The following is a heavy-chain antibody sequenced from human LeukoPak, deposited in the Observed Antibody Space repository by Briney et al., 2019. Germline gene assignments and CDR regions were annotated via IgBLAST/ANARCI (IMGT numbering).Heavy chain of an antibody. V-gene: IGHV1-2*02. Sequence: ASVKVSCKASGYTFTGYYMHWVRQAPGQGLGWMGWINPNSGGTNYAQKFQGRVTMTRDTSISTAYMELSRLRSDDTAVYYCARGYDFWSGYYSPQYYYYGMDVWGQGTTVTVSS. J-gene: IGHJ6*02. CDR1: GYTFTGYY. D-gene: IGHD3-3*01. CDR2: INPNSGGT. CDR3: ARGYDFWSGYYSPQYYYYGMDV.